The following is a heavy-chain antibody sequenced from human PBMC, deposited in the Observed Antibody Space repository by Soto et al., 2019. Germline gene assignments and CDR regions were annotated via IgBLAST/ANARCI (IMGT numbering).Heavy chain of an antibody. Sequence: GGSLRLSCAASGFTFSSYAMGWVRQAPGEGLEWVSSIGGSGGCTYYADSVKGRFTISRDNSKNTLYLQMDSLRAEDTAVYYCAKLVLDYWGQGTLVTVSS. CDR1: GFTFSSYA. V-gene: IGHV3-23*01. CDR2: IGGSGGCT. D-gene: IGHD6-13*01. CDR3: AKLVLDY. J-gene: IGHJ4*02.